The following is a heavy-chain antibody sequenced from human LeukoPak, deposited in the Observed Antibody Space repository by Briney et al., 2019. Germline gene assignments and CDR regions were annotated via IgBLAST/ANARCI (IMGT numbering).Heavy chain of an antibody. CDR3: AKDFAQQLVGGYFDY. J-gene: IGHJ4*02. CDR2: ISGSGGST. CDR1: GFTFSSYA. V-gene: IGHV3-23*01. Sequence: GGSLRLSCAASGFTFSSYAMSWVRQAPGKGLEWVSAISGSGGSTYYADSVKGRFTISRDNSKNTLYLQMNSPRAEDTAVYYCAKDFAQQLVGGYFDYWGQGTLVTVSS. D-gene: IGHD6-13*01.